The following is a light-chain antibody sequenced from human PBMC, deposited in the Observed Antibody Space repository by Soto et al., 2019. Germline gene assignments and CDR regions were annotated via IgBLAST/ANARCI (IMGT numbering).Light chain of an antibody. J-gene: IGKJ4*01. CDR2: AAS. CDR3: QQSYSTPLT. V-gene: IGKV1-39*01. Sequence: DIQMTQSPSSLSASVGDRVTITCRASQSISSYLNWYHQKPGKAPKLLIYAASSLQSGVPSRFSGSGSGTDFTPTISSLQPEDFATYDCQQSYSTPLTFGGGTKVEIK. CDR1: QSISSY.